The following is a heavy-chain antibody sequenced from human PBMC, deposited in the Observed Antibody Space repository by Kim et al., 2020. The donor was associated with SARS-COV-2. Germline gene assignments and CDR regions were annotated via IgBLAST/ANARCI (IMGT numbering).Heavy chain of an antibody. D-gene: IGHD3-3*01. Sequence: GGSLRLSCAASGFAFSSYSMNWVRQAPGKGLEWVSSISSGSSYIYYADSVRGRFTISRDNAKNSLHLQMNSLRGVDTAVYYCARIIRFMEGAPQDVWGQGTTVTVSS. CDR2: ISSGSSYI. J-gene: IGHJ6*02. CDR1: GFAFSSYS. V-gene: IGHV3-21*01. CDR3: ARIIRFMEGAPQDV.